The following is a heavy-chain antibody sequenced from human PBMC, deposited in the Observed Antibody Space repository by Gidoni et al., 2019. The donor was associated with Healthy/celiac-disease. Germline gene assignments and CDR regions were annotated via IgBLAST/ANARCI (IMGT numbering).Heavy chain of an antibody. CDR1: GVTFNSYA. D-gene: IGHD3-16*01. Sequence: EVHLLESGGNLVPPGGSLRLSCAASGVTFNSYAMSWVRQAPGKGLEWVSSISSTGGLTYFAPSVSSRFTISRDNSKSTLFLQMDRLRAEDTAIYYCAKDPWGVPGAMTPTHLDGWGQGTLVSVSS. CDR3: AKDPWGVPGAMTPTHLDG. V-gene: IGHV3-23*01. CDR2: ISSTGGLT. J-gene: IGHJ4*02.